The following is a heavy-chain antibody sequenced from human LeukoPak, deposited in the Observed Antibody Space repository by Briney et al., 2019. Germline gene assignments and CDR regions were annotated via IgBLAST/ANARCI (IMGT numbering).Heavy chain of an antibody. CDR2: ISGSGDST. V-gene: IGHV3-23*01. CDR1: GFTFSTYA. J-gene: IGHJ6*02. Sequence: PGGSLRLSCAASGFTFSTYAVNWVRQAPGKGLEWVSTISGSGDSTYYADSVKGRFTISRDNAKNSLYLQMNSLRAEDTAVYYCARDSFGGYYYGMDVWGQGTTVTVSS. CDR3: ARDSFGGYYYGMDV. D-gene: IGHD3-16*01.